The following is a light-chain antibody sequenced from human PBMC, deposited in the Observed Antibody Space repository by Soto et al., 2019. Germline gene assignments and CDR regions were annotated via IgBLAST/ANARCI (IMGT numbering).Light chain of an antibody. CDR1: QSVSSN. CDR3: QQYNNWPKT. V-gene: IGKV3-15*01. Sequence: EMVVWRSPGTLSVSPGERATLSCRASQSVSSNLAWYQQKPGQAPRLLIYGASTRATGIPARFSGSGSGTEFTLTISSLQSEDFAVYYCQQYNNWPKTFGQGTKVDIK. J-gene: IGKJ1*01. CDR2: GAS.